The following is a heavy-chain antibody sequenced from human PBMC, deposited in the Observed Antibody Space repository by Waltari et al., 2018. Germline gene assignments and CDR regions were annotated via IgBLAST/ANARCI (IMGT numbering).Heavy chain of an antibody. V-gene: IGHV4-59*11. J-gene: IGHJ4*02. Sequence: QVQLQESGPGLVKPSETLSLTCTVSGGSLSSHYRSWTRQPPGKGLEWIGYIYYSGSTNYNPSLKSRVTISVDTSKNQFSLKLSSVTAADTAVYYCARRGGYCTGGVCFSLYYFDYWGQGTLVTVSS. CDR3: ARRGGYCTGGVCFSLYYFDY. CDR1: GGSLSSHY. CDR2: IYYSGST. D-gene: IGHD2-8*02.